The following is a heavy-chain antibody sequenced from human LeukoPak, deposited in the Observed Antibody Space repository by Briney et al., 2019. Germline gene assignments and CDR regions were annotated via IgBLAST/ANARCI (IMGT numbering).Heavy chain of an antibody. CDR3: ARAGPTSRDSYNFEDY. Sequence: ASVKVSCKASGGTFSSYAISWVRQAPGQGLEWMGRIIPILGIANYAQKFQGRVTITADKSTSTAYMELSSLRSEDTAVYYCARAGPTSRDSYNFEDYWGQGTLVTVSS. V-gene: IGHV1-69*04. CDR2: IIPILGIA. D-gene: IGHD5-24*01. CDR1: GGTFSSYA. J-gene: IGHJ4*02.